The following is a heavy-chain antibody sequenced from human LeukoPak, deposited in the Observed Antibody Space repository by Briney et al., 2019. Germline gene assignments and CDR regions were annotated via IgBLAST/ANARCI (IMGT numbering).Heavy chain of an antibody. CDR2: IRGDGSHT. J-gene: IGHJ5*02. V-gene: IGHV3-74*01. D-gene: IGHD3-9*01. Sequence: GVSLRLSCAASGFTFSNYWMHWVRQAPGKGLVWVSRIRGDGSHTIYADSVKGRFTSSRDNAKNTLYLQMKSLRAEDTAVYYCVRDWDHFDFDAWGQGTLVTVSS. CDR3: VRDWDHFDFDA. CDR1: GFTFSNYW.